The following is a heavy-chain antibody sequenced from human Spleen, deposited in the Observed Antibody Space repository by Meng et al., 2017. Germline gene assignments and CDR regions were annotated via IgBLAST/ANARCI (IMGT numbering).Heavy chain of an antibody. D-gene: IGHD3-10*01. CDR3: LRGSGGSV. CDR1: GGSISSNNW. CDR2: IYHSGST. Sequence: QVQLQESGPGLVKPSGTLSLTCAVSGGSISSNNWWSWVRQPPGRGLEYIGEIYHSGSTNYNPSLKSRVSMSIDKSKNQFSLKLTSVTAADTAVYHCLRGSGGSVWGQGTLVTVSS. V-gene: IGHV4-4*02. J-gene: IGHJ1*01.